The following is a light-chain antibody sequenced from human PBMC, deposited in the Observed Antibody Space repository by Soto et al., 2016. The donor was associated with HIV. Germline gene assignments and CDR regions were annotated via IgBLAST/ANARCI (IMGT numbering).Light chain of an antibody. V-gene: IGKV1-39*01. Sequence: DIQMTQSPSSLSASVGDRVTITCRASQGIVRYVNWYQQKPGKVPKLLIYSASNLQSGVPSRFSGSGSGTDFTLTISSLQPEDFAAYYCQQSYTTPPNTFGGGTTVEVK. J-gene: IGKJ4*01. CDR1: QGIVRY. CDR3: QQSYTTPPNT. CDR2: SAS.